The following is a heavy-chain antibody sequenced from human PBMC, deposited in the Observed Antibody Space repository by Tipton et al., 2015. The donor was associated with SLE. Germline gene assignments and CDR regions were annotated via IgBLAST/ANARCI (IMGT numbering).Heavy chain of an antibody. CDR2: INHSGST. Sequence: TLSLTCAVHGGSFSGYYWSWIRQPPGKGLEWIGEINHSGSTNYNPSLKSRVTISVDTSKNQFSLRLSSVTAADTAVYWCARLPTGFPNWFDPWGQGTLVTVSS. CDR1: GGSFSGYY. CDR3: ARLPTGFPNWFDP. D-gene: IGHD4-11*01. J-gene: IGHJ5*02. V-gene: IGHV4-34*01.